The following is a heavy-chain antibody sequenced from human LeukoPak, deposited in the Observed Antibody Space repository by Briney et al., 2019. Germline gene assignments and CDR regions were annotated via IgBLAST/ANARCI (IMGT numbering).Heavy chain of an antibody. V-gene: IGHV1-69*13. J-gene: IGHJ4*02. CDR3: ARGRMAGTYVFDY. Sequence: SVKVSCKASGYTFTTYYMHWVRQAPGQGLEWMGGIIPIFGTANYAQKFQGRVTITADESTSTAYMELSSLRSEDTAVYYCARGRMAGTYVFDYWGQGTLVTVSS. CDR2: IIPIFGTA. CDR1: GYTFTTYY. D-gene: IGHD6-19*01.